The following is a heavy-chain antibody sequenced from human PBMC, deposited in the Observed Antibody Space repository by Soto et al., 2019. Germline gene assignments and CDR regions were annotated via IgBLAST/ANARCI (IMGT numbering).Heavy chain of an antibody. CDR1: GGTFSSYA. Sequence: SVKVSCKASGGTFSSYAISWVRQAPGQGLEWMGGIIPIFGTANYAQKFQGRVTITADESTSTAYMELSSLRSEDTAVYYCAREPYIVAARPPLYYYYGMDVWGQGTTVTVSS. CDR3: AREPYIVAARPPLYYYYGMDV. V-gene: IGHV1-69*13. D-gene: IGHD1-26*01. CDR2: IIPIFGTA. J-gene: IGHJ6*02.